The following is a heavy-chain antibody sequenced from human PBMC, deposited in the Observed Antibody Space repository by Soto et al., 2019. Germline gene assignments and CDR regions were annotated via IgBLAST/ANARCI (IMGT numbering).Heavy chain of an antibody. CDR3: AHSTWYAFGF. Sequence: QITLKESGPTLVKPTQTLTLTCTFSGFSLTTTGAGVGWIRQPPGKALEWLALIYWDDDRRYSPSLKSRLTITKDTSKNQVVLTMTNMDPVDTATYFCAHSTWYAFGFWGQGTLVTVSS. CDR1: GFSLTTTGAG. D-gene: IGHD2-8*02. J-gene: IGHJ3*01. V-gene: IGHV2-5*02. CDR2: IYWDDDR.